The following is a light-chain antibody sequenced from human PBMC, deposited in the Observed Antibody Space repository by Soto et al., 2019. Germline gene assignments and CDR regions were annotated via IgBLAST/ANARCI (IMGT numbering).Light chain of an antibody. CDR2: GAS. J-gene: IGKJ4*01. CDR1: QGISSF. Sequence: DIQLTQSPSFLSASVGDRVTITCRASQGISSFLAWYQQKPGKAPNLLISGASNLRTGVPSRFSGGGSWTEFTVAITSLQPEDFATYYCQHLNTYPITFGGGTKVEI. CDR3: QHLNTYPIT. V-gene: IGKV1-9*01.